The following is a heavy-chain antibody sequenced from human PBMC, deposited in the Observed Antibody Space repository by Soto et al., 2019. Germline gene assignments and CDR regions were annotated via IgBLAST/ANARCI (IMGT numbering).Heavy chain of an antibody. Sequence: ASVEVSCKASRYTFTSYDISWVRQATGQGLEWMGWMNPNSGNTGYAQKFQGRVTMTRDTSTSTAYMELSSLRSEDTAVYYCARDIPSGTSRFAPDYWGQGTLVTVSS. CDR3: ARDIPSGTSRFAPDY. CDR2: MNPNSGNT. J-gene: IGHJ4*02. V-gene: IGHV1-8*01. CDR1: RYTFTSYD. D-gene: IGHD1-1*01.